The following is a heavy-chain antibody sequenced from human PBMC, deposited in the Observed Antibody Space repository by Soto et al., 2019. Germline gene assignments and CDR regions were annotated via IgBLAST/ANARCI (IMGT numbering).Heavy chain of an antibody. CDR1: GFTFSSYS. D-gene: IGHD2-2*01. CDR2: ISSSSSYI. Sequence: PGGSLRLSCAASGFTFSSYSMNWVRQAPGKGLEWVSSISSSSSYIYYADSVKGRFTISRDNAKNSLHLQMNSLRAEDTAVYYCAREVIVVVPADPYYFDYWGQGTLVTVSS. J-gene: IGHJ4*02. CDR3: AREVIVVVPADPYYFDY. V-gene: IGHV3-21*01.